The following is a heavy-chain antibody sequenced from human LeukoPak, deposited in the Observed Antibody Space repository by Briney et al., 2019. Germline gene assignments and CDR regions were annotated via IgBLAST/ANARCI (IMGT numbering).Heavy chain of an antibody. CDR2: IYTSGST. Sequence: PSQTLSLTCTVSGGSISSGSYYWSWIRQPAGKGLEWIGRIYTSGSTNYNPSLKSRVTISVDTSKNQFSLKLSSVTAADTAVYYCAREWHCSSTSCYTLWSDPWGQGTLVTVSS. CDR1: GGSISSGSYY. CDR3: AREWHCSSTSCYTLWSDP. D-gene: IGHD2-2*02. J-gene: IGHJ5*02. V-gene: IGHV4-61*02.